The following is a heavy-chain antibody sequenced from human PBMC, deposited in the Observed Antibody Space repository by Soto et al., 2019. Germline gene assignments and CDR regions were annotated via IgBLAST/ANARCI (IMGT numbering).Heavy chain of an antibody. D-gene: IGHD3-10*01. J-gene: IGHJ5*02. V-gene: IGHV3-23*01. CDR1: GFTFNNYA. CDR2: ISGNGIST. CDR3: TSDAISMVRGTDNWFDP. Sequence: EVQLLESGGGLIQPGGSLRLSCAASGFTFNNYAMSWVRQAPVKGLEWASAISGNGISTYYADSRRGRFTISSDTSENTLFLQMNRLRADDTAVYYCTSDAISMVRGTDNWFDPWGQGTLVTVSS.